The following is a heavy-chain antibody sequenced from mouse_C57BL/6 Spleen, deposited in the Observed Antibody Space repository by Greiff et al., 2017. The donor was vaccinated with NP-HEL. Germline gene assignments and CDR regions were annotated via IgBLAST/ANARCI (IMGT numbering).Heavy chain of an antibody. CDR2: IDPSDSVT. CDR3: AREGAYGSSYFDY. CDR1: GYTFTSYW. J-gene: IGHJ2*01. Sequence: QVQLQQSGAELVRPGSSVKLSCKASGYTFTSYWMHWVKQRPIQGLEWIGNIDPSDSVTHYNQKFKDKATLTVDKSSSTAYMQLSSLTSEDSAVYYCAREGAYGSSYFDYWGQGTTLTVSS. D-gene: IGHD1-1*01. V-gene: IGHV1-52*01.